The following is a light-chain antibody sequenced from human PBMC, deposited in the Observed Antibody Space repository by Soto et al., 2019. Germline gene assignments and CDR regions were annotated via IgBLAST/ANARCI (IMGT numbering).Light chain of an antibody. J-gene: IGLJ1*01. CDR3: QPCDIRLXGYV. Sequence: QSFLRQPPSVSGAPVQRVTISCTGSSSNIGALFDIHWYQLLPGRSPKLLIYDKNKRPAGVPDRFSGSKSVTSESLAITGLQDEVEADYYWQPCDIRLXGYVVGRGTKVXV. CDR2: DKN. CDR1: SSNIGALFD. V-gene: IGLV1-40*01.